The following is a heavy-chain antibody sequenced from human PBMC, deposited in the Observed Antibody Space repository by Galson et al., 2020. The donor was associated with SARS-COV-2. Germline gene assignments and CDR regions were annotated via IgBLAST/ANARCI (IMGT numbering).Heavy chain of an antibody. Sequence: GGSLRLSCAASGFTFSSYEMKWVRQAPGKGLEWVSYISSSGSTIYYADSVKGRFTISRDNAESSLYLQMNSLRAEDTAVYYCARALRRELLFNYCYYMDVWGKGTTVTVSS. V-gene: IGHV3-48*03. D-gene: IGHD1-26*01. J-gene: IGHJ6*03. CDR1: GFTFSSYE. CDR2: ISSSGSTI. CDR3: ARALRRELLFNYCYYMDV.